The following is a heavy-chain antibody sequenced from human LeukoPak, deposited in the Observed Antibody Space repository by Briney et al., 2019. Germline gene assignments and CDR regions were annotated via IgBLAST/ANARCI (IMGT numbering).Heavy chain of an antibody. CDR1: GFTFSNAW. Sequence: GGSLRLSCAASGFTFSNAWMSWVRQAPGKGLEWVANIKQDGSEKYYVDSVKGRFTISRDNAKNSLYLQMNSLRAEDTAVYYCASLGSPRHSFSLDYWGQGTLVTVSS. CDR2: IKQDGSEK. D-gene: IGHD1-26*01. J-gene: IGHJ4*02. CDR3: ASLGSPRHSFSLDY. V-gene: IGHV3-7*01.